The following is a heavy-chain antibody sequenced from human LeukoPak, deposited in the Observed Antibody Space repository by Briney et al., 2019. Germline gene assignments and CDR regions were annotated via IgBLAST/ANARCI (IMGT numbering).Heavy chain of an antibody. CDR2: IYTSGST. CDR1: GGSISSGSYY. V-gene: IGHV4-61*02. D-gene: IGHD2-2*01. Sequence: SETPSLTCTVSGGSISSGSYYWSWIRQPAGKGLGWIGRIYTSGSTNYNPSLKSRVTISVDTSKNQFSLKLSSVTAADTAVYYCARGGIVVVPASWTGWFDPWGQGTLVTVSS. J-gene: IGHJ5*02. CDR3: ARGGIVVVPASWTGWFDP.